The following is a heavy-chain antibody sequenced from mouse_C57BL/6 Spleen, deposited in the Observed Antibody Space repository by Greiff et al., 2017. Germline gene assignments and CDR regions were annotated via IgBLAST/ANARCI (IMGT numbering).Heavy chain of an antibody. J-gene: IGHJ2*01. CDR1: GFTFSSYG. D-gene: IGHD1-1*01. CDR3: ARQTTVVPYFDY. CDR2: ISSGGSYT. Sequence: EVQGVESGGDLVKPGGSLKLSCAASGFTFSSYGMSWVRQTPDKRLEWVTTISSGGSYTYYPDSVKGRFTISRDNAKNTLYLQMSSLKSEDTAMYYCARQTTVVPYFDYWGQGTTLTVSS. V-gene: IGHV5-6*01.